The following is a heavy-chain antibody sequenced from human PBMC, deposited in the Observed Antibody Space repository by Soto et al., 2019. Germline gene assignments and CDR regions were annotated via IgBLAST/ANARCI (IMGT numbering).Heavy chain of an antibody. Sequence: ASVKVSCKVSGYTLTELSMHWVRQAPGKGLEWMGGFDPEDGETIYAQKFQGRVTMTEDTSTDTAYMELSSLRSEDTAVYYCATDPCPCRGELSSTRWFDPWGQGTLVTVSS. CDR1: GYTLTELS. J-gene: IGHJ5*02. CDR2: FDPEDGET. V-gene: IGHV1-24*01. CDR3: ATDPCPCRGELSSTRWFDP. D-gene: IGHD3-16*02.